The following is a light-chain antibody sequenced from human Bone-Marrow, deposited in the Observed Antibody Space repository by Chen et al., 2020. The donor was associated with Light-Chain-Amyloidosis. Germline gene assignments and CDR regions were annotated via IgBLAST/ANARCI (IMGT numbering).Light chain of an antibody. CDR1: QSISTY. CDR2: SAS. Sequence: DIQMTQSPSSLSASVGDRVTITCRASQSISTYLNWYQYKPGKIPKLLIYSASTLQSGVPSRFSGSGSGTDFTLTISSLQAEDFAIYYCQQSRSIPRTFGQGTKLEMK. J-gene: IGKJ2*01. V-gene: IGKV1-39*01. CDR3: QQSRSIPRT.